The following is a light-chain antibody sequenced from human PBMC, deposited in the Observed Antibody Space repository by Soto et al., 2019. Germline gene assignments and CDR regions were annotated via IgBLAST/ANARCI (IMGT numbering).Light chain of an antibody. CDR2: IEGSGSF. CDR1: SGHNNYI. Sequence: QSVLTQSSSASASLGSSVKLTCTLSSGHNNYIIAWHQQQPGKAPRYLMKIEGSGSFNKGSGVPDRFSGYRSGTDRYLTISNVQFDDEADYYCETWDNNAWVFGGGTKVTVL. J-gene: IGLJ3*02. CDR3: ETWDNNAWV. V-gene: IGLV4-60*02.